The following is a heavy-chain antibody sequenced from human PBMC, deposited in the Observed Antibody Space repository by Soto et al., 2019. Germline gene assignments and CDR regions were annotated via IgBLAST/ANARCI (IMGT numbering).Heavy chain of an antibody. J-gene: IGHJ6*02. D-gene: IGHD2-21*02. Sequence: PSETLSLTCTVSGGSINSGDYSWTWIRQPPGKGLEWIGYIYHTGTTYYNMSLKSRVTISVDRSKNQFSLKLSSVTAADTAVYYCFLVLWGYCGTDCHPLPVWGQATMVT. CDR3: FLVLWGYCGTDCHPLPV. CDR1: GGSINSGDYS. CDR2: IYHTGTT. V-gene: IGHV4-30-2*01.